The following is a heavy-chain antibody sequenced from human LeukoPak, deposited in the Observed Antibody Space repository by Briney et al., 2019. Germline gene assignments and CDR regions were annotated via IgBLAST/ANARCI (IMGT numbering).Heavy chain of an antibody. D-gene: IGHD3-9*01. Sequence: SVKVSCKASGGTFSSYAISWVRQAPGQGLEWMGGIIPIFGTANYAQKFQGRVTITADESTSTAYMELSSLRSEDTGVYYCARTIINLNYFDYWGQGTLVTVSS. CDR1: GGTFSSYA. J-gene: IGHJ4*02. CDR3: ARTIINLNYFDY. V-gene: IGHV1-69*01. CDR2: IIPIFGTA.